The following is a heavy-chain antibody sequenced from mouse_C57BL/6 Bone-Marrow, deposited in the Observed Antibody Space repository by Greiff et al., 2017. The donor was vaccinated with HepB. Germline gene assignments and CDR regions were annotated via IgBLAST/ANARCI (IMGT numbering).Heavy chain of an antibody. Sequence: EVQLQESGGGLVQPGGSLKLSCAASGFTFSDYGMAWVRQAPRKGPEWVAFISNLAYSIYYADTVTGRFTISRENAKNTLYLEMSSLRSEDTAMYYCARHGLGPYYYAMDYWGQGTSVTVSS. CDR3: ARHGLGPYYYAMDY. J-gene: IGHJ4*01. D-gene: IGHD4-1*01. CDR1: GFTFSDYG. CDR2: ISNLAYSI. V-gene: IGHV5-15*01.